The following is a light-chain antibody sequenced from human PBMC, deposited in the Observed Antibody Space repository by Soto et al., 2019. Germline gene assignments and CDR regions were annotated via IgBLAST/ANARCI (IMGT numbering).Light chain of an antibody. J-gene: IGKJ2*01. CDR3: QQQGT. CDR1: VFRSSSY. V-gene: IGKV3-20*01. Sequence: EIVLTQSPGTLSLSPGERATLACRASVFRSSSYLVWYQQKPGQAPRLLIYAASRRATGIPDRFSGSGSATEYTLTINTLEPEDFAVYYCQQQGTFGQGTKLEIK. CDR2: AAS.